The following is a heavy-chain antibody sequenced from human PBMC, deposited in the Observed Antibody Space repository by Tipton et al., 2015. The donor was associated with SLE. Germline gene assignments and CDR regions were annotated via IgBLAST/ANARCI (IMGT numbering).Heavy chain of an antibody. D-gene: IGHD5-12*01. CDR1: GGSFSGYY. Sequence: TLSLTCAVYGGSFSGYYWSWIRQPPGKGLEWIGEINHSGSTNYNPSLKSRVTISVDTSKNQFSLKLSSVTAADTAVYYCARDMWIVATPFAPWGPGTLVTVSS. CDR2: INHSGST. CDR3: ARDMWIVATPFAP. J-gene: IGHJ5*02. V-gene: IGHV4-34*01.